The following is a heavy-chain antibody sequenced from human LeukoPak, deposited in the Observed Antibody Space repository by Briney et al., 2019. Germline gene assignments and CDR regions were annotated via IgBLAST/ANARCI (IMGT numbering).Heavy chain of an antibody. V-gene: IGHV3-13*01. CDR3: VRQQTSHGNFDY. D-gene: IGHD1-26*01. CDR2: IGTVGDT. CDR1: GFTFSNHA. J-gene: IGHJ4*02. Sequence: GGSLRLSCATSGFTFSNHAMHRVRQATGKGLEWVSAIGTVGDTFYPGSVKGRFTISRENAKNSLSLQINSLKAEDTAVYYCVRQQTSHGNFDYWGQGTLVTVSS.